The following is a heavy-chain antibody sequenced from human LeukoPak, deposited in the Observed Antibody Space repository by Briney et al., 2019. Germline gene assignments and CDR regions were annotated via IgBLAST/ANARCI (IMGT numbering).Heavy chain of an antibody. Sequence: PGRSLRLSCAASGFTFSSYAMHWVRQAPGKGLEWVAVISYDGSNKYYADSVKGRFTISRDNAKNSLYLQMNSLRAEDTAVYYCARDLEYARYYYDSSGGHYFDYWGQGTLVTVSS. J-gene: IGHJ4*02. CDR3: ARDLEYARYYYDSSGGHYFDY. D-gene: IGHD3-22*01. CDR1: GFTFSSYA. V-gene: IGHV3-30*04. CDR2: ISYDGSNK.